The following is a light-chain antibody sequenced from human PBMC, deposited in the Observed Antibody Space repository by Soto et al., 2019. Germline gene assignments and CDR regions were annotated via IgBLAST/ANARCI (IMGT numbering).Light chain of an antibody. J-gene: IGLJ1*01. V-gene: IGLV7-43*01. Sequence: QAVVTQEPSLTVSPGGTVTLTCGSSTGAVTSGYYPNWFQQKPGQAPRPLIYSTSNTYSWTPARFSGSLVGGKAALTLSRVQPEDEADYCCLLYYGGVHVFGTGTKLTVL. CDR2: STS. CDR1: TGAVTSGYY. CDR3: LLYYGGVHV.